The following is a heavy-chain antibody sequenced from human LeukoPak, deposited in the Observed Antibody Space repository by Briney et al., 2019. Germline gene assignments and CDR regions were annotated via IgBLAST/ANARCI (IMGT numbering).Heavy chain of an antibody. V-gene: IGHV3-23*01. CDR3: AKGPLGIAARQLDY. CDR2: ISGSGGST. J-gene: IGHJ4*02. D-gene: IGHD6-6*01. Sequence: AGGSLRLSCAASGFTFSSYAMSWVRQAPGKGLEWVSAISGSGGSTYYADSVKGRFTISRDNSKNTLYLQMNSLRAEDTAVYYCAKGPLGIAARQLDYWGQGTLVTVSS. CDR1: GFTFSSYA.